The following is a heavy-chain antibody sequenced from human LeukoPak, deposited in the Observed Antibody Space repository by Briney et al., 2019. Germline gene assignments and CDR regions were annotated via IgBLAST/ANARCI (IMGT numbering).Heavy chain of an antibody. J-gene: IGHJ5*02. CDR1: GYTFTSYA. CDR2: INAGNGNT. D-gene: IGHD3-22*01. Sequence: ASVKVSCKASGYTFTSYAMHWVRQAPGQRLEWMGWINAGNGNTKYSQKLQGRVTITRDTSASTAYMELSSLRSEDTAVYYCARDQHRSYYYDSSGYHWFDPWGQGTLVTVSS. CDR3: ARDQHRSYYYDSSGYHWFDP. V-gene: IGHV1-3*01.